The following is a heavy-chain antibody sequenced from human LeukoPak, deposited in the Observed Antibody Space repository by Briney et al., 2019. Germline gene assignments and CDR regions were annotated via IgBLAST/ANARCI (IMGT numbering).Heavy chain of an antibody. CDR1: GFTFSSYA. CDR2: ISSTGSYM. V-gene: IGHV3-21*01. Sequence: GGSLRLSCAASGFTFSSYAMNWVRQAPGKGLEWVSSISSTGSYMSYADSVKGRFTISRDNAKNSLYLQVSSLRAEDTAVYYCARDVAAGAFDYWGQGTLVTVSS. J-gene: IGHJ4*02. D-gene: IGHD6-19*01. CDR3: ARDVAAGAFDY.